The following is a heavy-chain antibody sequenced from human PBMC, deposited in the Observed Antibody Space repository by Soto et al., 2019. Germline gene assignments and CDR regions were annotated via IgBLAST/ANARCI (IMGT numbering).Heavy chain of an antibody. V-gene: IGHV4-59*01. J-gene: IGHJ6*02. Sequence: PTETLSLTCTVSGGSISSYYWSWIRQPPGKGLEWIGYIYYSGSTNYNPSLKSRVTISVDTSKNQFSLKLSSVTAADTAVYYCARPSMVRGVSYPYYCDGMDVWGQGTTVTVSS. CDR1: GGSISSYY. CDR2: IYYSGST. CDR3: ARPSMVRGVSYPYYCDGMDV. D-gene: IGHD3-10*01.